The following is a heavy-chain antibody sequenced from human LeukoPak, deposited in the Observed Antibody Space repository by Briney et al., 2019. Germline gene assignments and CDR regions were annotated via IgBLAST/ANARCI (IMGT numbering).Heavy chain of an antibody. CDR1: GDSISNNNW. D-gene: IGHD3-3*01. J-gene: IGHJ4*02. Sequence: SETLSLTCAVSGDSISNNNWWSWVRQPPGKGLEWIGYLYYSGTTNYNPSLKSRVTISVDTSKNQFSLKLTSVTAADTAVYYCARGSRDYDFWSGYSLIDYWGQGTLVTVSS. V-gene: IGHV4-4*02. CDR3: ARGSRDYDFWSGYSLIDY. CDR2: LYYSGTT.